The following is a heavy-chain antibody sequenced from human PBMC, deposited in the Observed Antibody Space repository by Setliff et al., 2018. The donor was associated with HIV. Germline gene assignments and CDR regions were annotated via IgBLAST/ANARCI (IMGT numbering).Heavy chain of an antibody. D-gene: IGHD3-3*01. CDR2: IWYDGSNK. CDR1: GFTFSSYG. V-gene: IGHV3-33*03. Sequence: PGGSLRLSCAASGFTFSSYGMHWVRQAPGKGLEWVAVIWYDGSNKEYGDSVKGRFTISRDNSKNMVYLEMNSLRAEDTAVYYCAKAQWLLSHWGFDPWGQGTLVTVSS. CDR3: AKAQWLLSHWGFDP. J-gene: IGHJ5*02.